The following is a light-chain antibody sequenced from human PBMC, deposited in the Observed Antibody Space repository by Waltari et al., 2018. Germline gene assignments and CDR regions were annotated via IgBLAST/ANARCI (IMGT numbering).Light chain of an antibody. CDR1: QNVLYTSNSKNY. CDR3: QQYYSSPFT. CDR2: WAS. J-gene: IGKJ3*01. Sequence: DIVMTQSPDSLAVSLGERATINCKSSQNVLYTSNSKNYLNWYQQKPGQPPRLLIYWASTRESGVPDRFSGSGSGTDFTLTIRSLQAEDVAVYYCQQYYSSPFTFGPGTKVDIK. V-gene: IGKV4-1*01.